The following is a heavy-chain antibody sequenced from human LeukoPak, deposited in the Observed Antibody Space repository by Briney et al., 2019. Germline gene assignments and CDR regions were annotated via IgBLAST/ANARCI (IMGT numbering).Heavy chain of an antibody. D-gene: IGHD3-22*01. J-gene: IGHJ6*02. Sequence: GGSLRLSCAASGFTFSSYAMSWVRQAPGKGLEWVSAISGSGGSTYYADSVKGRFTISRDNSKNTLYLQMNSLRAEDTAVCYCASMEYYYDSSGYSDYYYGMDVWGQGTTVTVSS. CDR1: GFTFSSYA. CDR2: ISGSGGST. V-gene: IGHV3-23*01. CDR3: ASMEYYYDSSGYSDYYYGMDV.